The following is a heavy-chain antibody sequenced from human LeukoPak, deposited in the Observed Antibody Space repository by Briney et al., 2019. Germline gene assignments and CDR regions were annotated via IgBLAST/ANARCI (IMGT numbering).Heavy chain of an antibody. D-gene: IGHD3-22*01. Sequence: SETLSLTCAVYGGSFSGFYWSWIRQPPGKGLEWIGSIYHSGSTYYNPSLKSRVTISVDTSKNQFSLKLSSVTAADTAVYYCARHRIYYYDSSGYGGVDPWGQGTLVTVSS. CDR1: GGSFSGFY. CDR3: ARHRIYYYDSSGYGGVDP. J-gene: IGHJ5*02. V-gene: IGHV4-34*01. CDR2: IYHSGST.